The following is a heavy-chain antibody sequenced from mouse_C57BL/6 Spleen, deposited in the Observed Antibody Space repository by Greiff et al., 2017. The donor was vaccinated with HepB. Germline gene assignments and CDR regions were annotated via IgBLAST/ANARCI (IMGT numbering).Heavy chain of an antibody. CDR2: INPNNGGT. CDR1: GYTFTDYN. D-gene: IGHD1-1*01. Sequence: VHVKQSGPELVKPGASVKIPCKASGYTFTDYNMDWVKQSHGKSLEWIGDINPNNGGTIYNQKFKGKATLTVDKSSSTAYMELRSLTSEDTAVYYCARPTGSSYEFDHWGQGTTLTVSS. CDR3: ARPTGSSYEFDH. J-gene: IGHJ2*01. V-gene: IGHV1-18*01.